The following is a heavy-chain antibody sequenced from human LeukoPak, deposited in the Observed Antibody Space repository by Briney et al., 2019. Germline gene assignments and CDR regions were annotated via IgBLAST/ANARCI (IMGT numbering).Heavy chain of an antibody. CDR3: ARDHDAFDI. Sequence: GGSLRLSCAASGFTFSSYGMHWVRQAPGKGLEWVAVIWYDGSNKYYADSVKGRFTISRDNPKNTLYLQMNSLRAEDTAVYYCARDHDAFDIWGQGTMVTVSS. CDR1: GFTFSSYG. V-gene: IGHV3-33*01. J-gene: IGHJ3*02. CDR2: IWYDGSNK.